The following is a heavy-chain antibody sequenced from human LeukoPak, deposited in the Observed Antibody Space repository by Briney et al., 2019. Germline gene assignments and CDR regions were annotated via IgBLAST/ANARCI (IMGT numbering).Heavy chain of an antibody. D-gene: IGHD3-16*02. J-gene: IGHJ4*02. CDR2: INYSWDT. Sequence: PSETLSLTCTVSGGSISSYYWSWIRQPPGKGLEWIGYINYSWDTNYNPSLKSRVTISVDTSKNQFSLKLTSVIGADTAVYYCARGSGYYDSDWKTYRPYYLEDWGQGTLVPVSS. V-gene: IGHV4-59*08. CDR1: GGSISSYY. CDR3: ARGSGYYDSDWKTYRPYYLED.